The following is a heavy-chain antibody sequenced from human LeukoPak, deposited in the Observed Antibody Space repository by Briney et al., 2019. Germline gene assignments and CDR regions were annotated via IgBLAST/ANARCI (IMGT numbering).Heavy chain of an antibody. Sequence: GGSLRLSCAASGFTFSNAWMSWVRQAPGKGLEWGGRIKSKTDGGTTDYAAPVKGRFTISRDDSKNTLYLQMNSLKTEDTAVYYCTTEETLLYYYDSSGYHDYWGQGTLVTVSS. CDR1: GFTFSNAW. CDR3: TTEETLLYYYDSSGYHDY. V-gene: IGHV3-15*01. J-gene: IGHJ4*02. D-gene: IGHD3-22*01. CDR2: IKSKTDGGTT.